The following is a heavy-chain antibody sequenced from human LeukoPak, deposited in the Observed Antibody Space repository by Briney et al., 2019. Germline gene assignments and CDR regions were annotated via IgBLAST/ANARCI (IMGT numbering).Heavy chain of an antibody. D-gene: IGHD1-26*01. CDR2: ISWNSGSI. CDR1: GFTFDDYA. J-gene: IGHJ4*02. CDR3: TRVGATHFDY. Sequence: GRSRRLSCAASGFTFDDYAMHWVWQAPGKGLEWVSGISWNSGSIGYADSVKGRFTISRDNAKNSLYLQMNSLRAEDTALYYCTRVGATHFDYWGQGTLVTVSS. V-gene: IGHV3-9*01.